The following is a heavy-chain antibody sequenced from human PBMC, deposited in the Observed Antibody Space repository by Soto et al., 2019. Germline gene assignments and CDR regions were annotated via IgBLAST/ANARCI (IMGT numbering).Heavy chain of an antibody. D-gene: IGHD2-15*01. CDR1: GFTFSNYA. J-gene: IGHJ4*02. CDR3: ATVCRFCSGSNSLY. CDR2: ISTGDSPI. Sequence: EVQLVESGGALVQPGGSLRLSCAASGFTFSNYAMNWVRQAPGKGLEWVSYISTGDSPIYYADSVKGRFTISRDNAKKSLHLQMISLRAEDTAVYYCATVCRFCSGSNSLYWGRGTLVTVSS. V-gene: IGHV3-48*01.